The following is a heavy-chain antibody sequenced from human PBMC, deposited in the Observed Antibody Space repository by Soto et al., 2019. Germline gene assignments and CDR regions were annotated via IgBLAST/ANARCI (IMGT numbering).Heavy chain of an antibody. CDR2: INPSGDGT. D-gene: IGHD6-13*01. CDR1: GYTFNAFY. CDR3: ARVALGYDYVDF. Sequence: ASVKVSCKAFGYTFNAFYMNWVRQAPGQGLEWMGVINPSGDGTSYAQKFQGRVTMTSDTSRSRVYMELSSLRSEDTAVYYCARVALGYDYVDFWGQGTMVTVSS. J-gene: IGHJ4*03. V-gene: IGHV1-46*02.